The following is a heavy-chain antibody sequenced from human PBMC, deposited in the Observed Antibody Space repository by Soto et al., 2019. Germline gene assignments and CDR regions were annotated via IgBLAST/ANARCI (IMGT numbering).Heavy chain of an antibody. D-gene: IGHD2-2*01. CDR1: GYTFTSYD. Sequence: ASXKVSCKASGYTFTSYDINCVRQPTGQGLEWMGWMNPNSGNTGYAQKFQGRVTMTRNTSISTAYMELSSLRSEDTAVYYCARGKDIVLVYYGMDVWGQGTTVTVSS. CDR3: ARGKDIVLVYYGMDV. V-gene: IGHV1-8*01. J-gene: IGHJ6*02. CDR2: MNPNSGNT.